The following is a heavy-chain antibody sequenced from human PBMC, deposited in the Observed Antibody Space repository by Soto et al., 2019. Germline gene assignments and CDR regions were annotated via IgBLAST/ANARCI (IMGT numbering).Heavy chain of an antibody. V-gene: IGHV1-69*13. CDR1: EGTFSSYA. CDR3: ARGVRGVIINDAFDI. D-gene: IGHD3-10*01. CDR2: IIPIFGTA. J-gene: IGHJ3*02. Sequence: SVKVSCKASEGTFSSYAISWVRQAPGQGLEWMGGIIPIFGTANYAQKFQGRVTITADESTSTAYMELSSLRSEDTAVYYCARGVRGVIINDAFDIWGQGTMVTVSS.